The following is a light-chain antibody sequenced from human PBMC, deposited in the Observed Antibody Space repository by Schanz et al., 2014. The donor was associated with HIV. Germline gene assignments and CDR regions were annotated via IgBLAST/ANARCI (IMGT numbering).Light chain of an antibody. CDR2: DVD. Sequence: QSVLTQPASVSGSLGQSITISCTGTSGDVGRYDYVSWYQQHPGQAPKLILYDVDNRPSGVSNRFSGSKSGNTASLTISGLQAEDEADYYCGSYTSSSTLVFGGGTKLTVL. J-gene: IGLJ2*01. CDR3: GSYTSSSTLV. V-gene: IGLV2-14*03. CDR1: SGDVGRYDY.